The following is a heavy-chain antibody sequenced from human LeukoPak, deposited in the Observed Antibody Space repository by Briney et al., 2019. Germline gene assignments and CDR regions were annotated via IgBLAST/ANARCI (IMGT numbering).Heavy chain of an antibody. J-gene: IGHJ4*02. CDR2: IYYSGST. D-gene: IGHD3-16*02. CDR3: ARGYPGGWGSYRFDY. V-gene: IGHV4-59*01. CDR1: GFTFSSYY. Sequence: PGGSLRLSCAASGFTFSSYYWSWIRQPPGKGLEWIGYIYYSGSTNYNPSLKSRVTISVDTSKNQFSLKLSSVTAADTAVYYCARGYPGGWGSYRFDYWGQGTLVTVSS.